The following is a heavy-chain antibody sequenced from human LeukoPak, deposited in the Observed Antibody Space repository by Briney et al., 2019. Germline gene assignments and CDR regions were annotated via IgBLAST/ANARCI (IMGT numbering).Heavy chain of an antibody. J-gene: IGHJ4*02. CDR1: GGTLSSYA. D-gene: IGHD6-19*01. CDR3: ARDPGIAVAGTKIDY. Sequence: ASVTVSCKASGGTLSSYAISGVRQAPGKGLEWMGRIIPILGIANYAQKFQGRVTITADKSTSTAYMELSSMRSEDTAVYYCARDPGIAVAGTKIDYWGQGTLVTVSS. CDR2: IIPILGIA. V-gene: IGHV1-69*04.